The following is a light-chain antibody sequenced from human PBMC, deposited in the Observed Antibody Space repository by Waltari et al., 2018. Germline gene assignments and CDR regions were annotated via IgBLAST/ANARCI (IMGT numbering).Light chain of an antibody. CDR2: DAS. J-gene: IGKJ5*01. Sequence: IVLTQSPATLSLSPGERATLSCRASQSVSSSLAWYQRKPGQAPRLLIYDASNRATGIPARFSGSRSGTDFTLTINSLEPEDFAVYYCQQRSTWPLITFGQGTRLEIK. CDR1: QSVSSS. V-gene: IGKV3-11*01. CDR3: QQRSTWPLIT.